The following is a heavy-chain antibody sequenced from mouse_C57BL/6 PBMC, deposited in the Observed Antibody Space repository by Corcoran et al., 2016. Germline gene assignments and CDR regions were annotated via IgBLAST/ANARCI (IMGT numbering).Heavy chain of an antibody. D-gene: IGHD2-3*01. CDR1: GYTFTDYY. CDR3: AREGDDGYYVYFDY. CDR2: INPYNGGT. V-gene: IGHV1-19*01. Sequence: EVQLQQSGPVLVKPGASVKMSCKASGYTFTDYYMNWVKQSHGKSLEWIGVINPYNGGTSYNQKFKGKATLTVDKSSSTAYMELNSLTSEDSAVYYCAREGDDGYYVYFDYWGQGTTLTVSS. J-gene: IGHJ2*01.